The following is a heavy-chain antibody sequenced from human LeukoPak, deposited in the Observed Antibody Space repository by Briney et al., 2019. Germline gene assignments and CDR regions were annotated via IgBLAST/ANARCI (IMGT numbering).Heavy chain of an antibody. D-gene: IGHD3-10*01. Sequence: SETLSLTCTVSGGSISIYYWSWIRQPPRKGLEWIGYIYNSGNTNYNPSFKSRVTISEDTPKNQFSLKLSSVTAADTAVYYCVRDRELNYWGQGTLVTVSS. J-gene: IGHJ4*02. CDR2: IYNSGNT. V-gene: IGHV4-59*01. CDR1: GGSISIYY. CDR3: VRDRELNY.